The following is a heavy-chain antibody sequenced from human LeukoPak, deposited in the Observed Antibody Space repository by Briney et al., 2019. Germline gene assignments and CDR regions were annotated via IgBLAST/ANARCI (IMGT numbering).Heavy chain of an antibody. Sequence: SETLSLTCTVSGGSISYYYWNWIRQPAGKGLEWIGEINHSGSTNYNPSLKSRVTISVDTSKNQFSLKLSSVTAADTAVYYCARGAIWNPYYYDSSGYYSYYFDYWGQGTLVTVSS. CDR3: ARGAIWNPYYYDSSGYYSYYFDY. D-gene: IGHD3-22*01. CDR2: INHSGST. V-gene: IGHV4-34*01. CDR1: GGSISYYY. J-gene: IGHJ4*02.